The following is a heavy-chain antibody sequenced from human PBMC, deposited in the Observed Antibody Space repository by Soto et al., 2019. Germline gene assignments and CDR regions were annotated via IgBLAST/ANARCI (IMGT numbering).Heavy chain of an antibody. CDR2: ISYDGSNK. CDR3: ASTMDV. J-gene: IGHJ6*02. Sequence: QVQLVESGGGVVRPGRSLRLSGAPSGFTFSSYAMHWVRQAPGKGLEWVAVISYDGSNKYYPDSVKGRFTISRDNPKNTLYLQMNSLRAEDTAVYYCASTMDVWGQGTTVTVSS. CDR1: GFTFSSYA. V-gene: IGHV3-30-3*01.